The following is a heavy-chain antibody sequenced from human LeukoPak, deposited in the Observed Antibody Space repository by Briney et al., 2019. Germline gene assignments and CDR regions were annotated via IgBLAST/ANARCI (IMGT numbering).Heavy chain of an antibody. CDR3: ATGDQGRPWESLNYYYYYMDV. CDR2: ISGSGGST. CDR1: GFTVSSNY. J-gene: IGHJ6*03. Sequence: PGGSLRLSCAASGFTVSSNYMSWVRQAPGKGLEWVSAISGSGGSTYYADSVKGRFTISRDNSKNTLYLQMNSLRAEDTAVYYCATGDQGRPWESLNYYYYYMDVWGKGTTVTVSS. V-gene: IGHV3-23*01. D-gene: IGHD3-16*01.